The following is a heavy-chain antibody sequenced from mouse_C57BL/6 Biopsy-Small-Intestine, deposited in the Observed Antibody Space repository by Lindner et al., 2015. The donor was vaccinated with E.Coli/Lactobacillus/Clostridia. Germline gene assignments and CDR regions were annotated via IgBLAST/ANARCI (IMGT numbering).Heavy chain of an antibody. Sequence: VKVSCKASGYTFTSHYLHWLRQAPGQRLEWMGSISAGKGDTKYSQKFQDRVTITGDTSASIVYMDLSSLRSEDTAVYYCARVAVAGSAYFQHWGQGTLVTVS. D-gene: IGHD6-1*01. CDR1: GYTFTSHY. J-gene: IGHJ3*01. CDR2: ISAGKGDT. CDR3: ARVAVAGSAYFQH. V-gene: IGHV1-84*02.